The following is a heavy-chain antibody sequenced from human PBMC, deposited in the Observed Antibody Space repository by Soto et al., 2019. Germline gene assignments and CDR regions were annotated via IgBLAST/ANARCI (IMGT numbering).Heavy chain of an antibody. CDR2: IYYSGST. J-gene: IGHJ4*02. Sequence: QVQLQESGPGLVKPSQTLSLTCTVSGGSISSGGYYWSWIRQHPGKGLEWIGYIYYSGSTYYNPSLKSRVTTSVDTSKNQFSLKLSSVTAADTAVYYCARESNYYDSSGYPYYFDYWGQGTLVTVSS. CDR1: GGSISSGGYY. CDR3: ARESNYYDSSGYPYYFDY. D-gene: IGHD3-22*01. V-gene: IGHV4-31*03.